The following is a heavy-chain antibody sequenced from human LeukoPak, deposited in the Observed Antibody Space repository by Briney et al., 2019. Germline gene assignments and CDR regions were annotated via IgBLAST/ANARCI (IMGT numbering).Heavy chain of an antibody. Sequence: GGSLRLSCAASGFSVSSNYMSWVRQAPGKGLEWVALIYSDETTYYADSVKGRFTISRDNSKSTLYLQMDSLRAEDTAVYYCARHWELRGQGTLVTVSS. V-gene: IGHV3-53*01. D-gene: IGHD1-26*01. CDR3: ARHWEL. CDR1: GFSVSSNY. J-gene: IGHJ4*02. CDR2: IYSDETT.